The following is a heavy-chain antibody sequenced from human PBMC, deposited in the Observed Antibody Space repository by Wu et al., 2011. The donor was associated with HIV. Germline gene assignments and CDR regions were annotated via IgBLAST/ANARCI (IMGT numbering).Heavy chain of an antibody. CDR1: GYSFITYG. Sequence: QVQLVQSGTEVKKPGASVKVSCKASGYSFITYGISWVRQAPGQGLEWMGWISAYNGDTNYAQKLQGRVTMTTDTSTRTAYMELRSLRSDDTAIYYCARSGVSAEYYFYYMNDWGKGTTVTV. CDR2: ISAYNGDT. CDR3: ARSGVSAEYYFYYMND. D-gene: IGHD2-2*01. V-gene: IGHV1-18*01. J-gene: IGHJ6*03.